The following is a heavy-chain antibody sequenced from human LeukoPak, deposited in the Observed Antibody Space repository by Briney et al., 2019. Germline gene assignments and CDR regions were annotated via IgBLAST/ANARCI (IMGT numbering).Heavy chain of an antibody. CDR1: AYTISRYS. Sequence: PGGSLSLTCAASAYTISRYSVNWLRQAPGKGLEWVSSISSTSDYIYYADSVKGRFTISRDNTKSSLYLQMNSLRAEDTAVYYCVSGNDPDSTWENYRLDAFDIWGQGTTVIVSS. J-gene: IGHJ3*02. V-gene: IGHV3-21*01. CDR2: ISSTSDYI. CDR3: VSGNDPDSTWENYRLDAFDI. D-gene: IGHD3-16*02.